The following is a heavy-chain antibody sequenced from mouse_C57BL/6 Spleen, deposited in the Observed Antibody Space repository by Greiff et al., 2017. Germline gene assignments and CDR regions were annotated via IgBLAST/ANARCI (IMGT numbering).Heavy chain of an antibody. D-gene: IGHD3-1*01. J-gene: IGHJ1*03. CDR2: IYPGDGVI. CDR3: ARSGDAYWYFDV. CDR1: GYASSSYW. Sequence: QVQLQQPGAELVKPGASVKISCKASGYASSSYWMNWVKQRPGKGVEWIGQIYPGDGVINYNGKFKGKATLTADKSSSTAYMQLSSLTSEDSAVYFCARSGDAYWYFDVWGTGTTVTVSS. V-gene: IGHV1-80*01.